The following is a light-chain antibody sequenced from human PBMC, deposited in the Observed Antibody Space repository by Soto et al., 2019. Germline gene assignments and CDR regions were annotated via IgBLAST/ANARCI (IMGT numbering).Light chain of an antibody. V-gene: IGLV1-51*02. CDR1: RSNLGNNY. J-gene: IGLJ2*01. CDR2: ENN. CDR3: GTWDSSLSAVV. Sequence: QSVLTQPPSVSAAPGQKVTISCSGRRSNLGNNYVSWYQQLPGTAPKLLIYENNKRPSGIPDRFSGSKSGTSATLGITGLQTGDEADYYCGTWDSSLSAVVFGGGTKLTVL.